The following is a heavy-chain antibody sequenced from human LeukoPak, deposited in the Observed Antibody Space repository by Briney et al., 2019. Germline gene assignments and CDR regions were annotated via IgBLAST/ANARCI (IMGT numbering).Heavy chain of an antibody. J-gene: IGHJ6*03. D-gene: IGHD3-10*01. V-gene: IGHV3-48*03. CDR3: AIAGGSGLWYYYYMDV. CDR1: GFTFSSYE. CDR2: ISSSGSTI. Sequence: PGGSLRLSCAASGFTFSSYEMNWVRQAPGKGLEWVSYISSSGSTIYYADSVKGRFTISRDNAKNSLYLQMNSLRAEDTAVYYCAIAGGSGLWYYYYMDVWGKGTTVTISS.